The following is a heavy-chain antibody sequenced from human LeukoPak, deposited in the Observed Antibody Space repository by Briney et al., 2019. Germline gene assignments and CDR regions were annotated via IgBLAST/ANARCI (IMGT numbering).Heavy chain of an antibody. D-gene: IGHD3-22*01. CDR1: GGSVSSGSYY. J-gene: IGHJ4*02. Sequence: PSETLSLTCTVSGGSVSSGSYYWSWIRQPPGKGLEWIGYIYYSGSTNYNPSLKSRVTISVDTSKNQFSLKLSSVTAADTAVYYCVREGYDSSGYYLDSWGQGTLVTVSS. CDR2: IYYSGST. CDR3: VREGYDSSGYYLDS. V-gene: IGHV4-61*01.